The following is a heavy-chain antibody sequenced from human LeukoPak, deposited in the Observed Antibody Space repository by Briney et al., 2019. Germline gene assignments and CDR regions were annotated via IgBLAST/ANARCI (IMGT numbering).Heavy chain of an antibody. J-gene: IGHJ6*02. V-gene: IGHV1-46*01. D-gene: IGHD3-10*01. CDR2: MNPSGGSA. Sequence: ASVKVSCKASGYTVTSYYIHWVRQTPGQGLEWMGVMNPSGGSATYAQKFQGRVTMTRDTSTTTVYMDLNSLRSEDTAMYYCARVMIRGVTYTGLDVWGQGTTVTVSS. CDR3: ARVMIRGVTYTGLDV. CDR1: GYTVTSYY.